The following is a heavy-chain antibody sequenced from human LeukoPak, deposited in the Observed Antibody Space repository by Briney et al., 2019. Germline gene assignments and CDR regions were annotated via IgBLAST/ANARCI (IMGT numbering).Heavy chain of an antibody. J-gene: IGHJ4*02. V-gene: IGHV3-64D*06. CDR2: ISDNGGNT. Sequence: GGFLRLSCSASGFTFSNYAIHWVRQAPGKGLEYVSTISDNGGNTNYADSVKGRFTISRDNSKNTLYLQMSSLRPEDTAVYYCVKAAGSWYGYFDYWGQGTLVTVSS. D-gene: IGHD6-13*01. CDR1: GFTFSNYA. CDR3: VKAAGSWYGYFDY.